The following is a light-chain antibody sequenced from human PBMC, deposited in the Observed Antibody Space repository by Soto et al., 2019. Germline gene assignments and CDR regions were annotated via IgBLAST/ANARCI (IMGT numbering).Light chain of an antibody. CDR1: QSVSSN. J-gene: IGKJ2*01. CDR3: HQYDYFPQP. V-gene: IGKV3-15*01. Sequence: VMTQSPATLSVSPGERATLACRASQSVSSNLAWYQHKPGQAPRLLIYGASSRATGIPARFSGSGSGTEFTLTISSLQSEDFAVYYCHQYDYFPQPFAQGTKLEI. CDR2: GAS.